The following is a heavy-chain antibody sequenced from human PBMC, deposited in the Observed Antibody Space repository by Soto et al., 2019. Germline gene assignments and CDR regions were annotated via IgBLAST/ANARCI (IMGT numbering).Heavy chain of an antibody. V-gene: IGHV2-5*02. CDR3: AHAYCSGGSCYSEVYCFAH. J-gene: IGHJ5*02. CDR2: IYWDDDK. Sequence: QITLKESGPTLVKPTQTLTLTCTFSGFSLSTSGVGVGWIRQPPGKALEWLALIYWDDDKRYSPSLKSRLTITKDTSKNQVVLTMNSMDPVDTATYYCAHAYCSGGSCYSEVYCFAHWGQGTLVTVSS. CDR1: GFSLSTSGVG. D-gene: IGHD2-15*01.